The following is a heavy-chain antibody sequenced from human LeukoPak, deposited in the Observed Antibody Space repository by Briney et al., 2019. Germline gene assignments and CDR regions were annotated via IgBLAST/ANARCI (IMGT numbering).Heavy chain of an antibody. CDR3: AFYCSGGSCHDAFDV. J-gene: IGHJ3*01. D-gene: IGHD2-15*01. CDR1: GFTFSNYW. CDR2: INQDGSDK. V-gene: IGHV3-7*03. Sequence: PGGSLRLSCAASGFTFSNYWMSWVRQAPGKGLEWVANINQDGSDKYYVGSVKGRFTISRDNAKNSLYLQLNSLRAEDTAVYYCAFYCSGGSCHDAFDVWGQGTMVTVSS.